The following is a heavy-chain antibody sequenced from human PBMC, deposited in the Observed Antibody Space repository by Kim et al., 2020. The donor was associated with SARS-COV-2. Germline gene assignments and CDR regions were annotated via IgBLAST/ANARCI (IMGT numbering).Heavy chain of an antibody. CDR3: AREGIAVAGTLNWFDP. V-gene: IGHV1-18*04. D-gene: IGHD6-19*01. Sequence: ASVKVSCKASGYTFTSYGISWVRQAPGQGLEWMGWISAYNGNTNYAQKLQGRVTMTTDTPTSTAYMELRSLRSDDTAVYYCAREGIAVAGTLNWFDPWGQGTLVTVSS. CDR2: ISAYNGNT. J-gene: IGHJ5*02. CDR1: GYTFTSYG.